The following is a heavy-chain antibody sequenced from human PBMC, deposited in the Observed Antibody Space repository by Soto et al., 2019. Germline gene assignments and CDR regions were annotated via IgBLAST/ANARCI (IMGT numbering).Heavy chain of an antibody. J-gene: IGHJ3*02. CDR2: ISGSGGST. CDR1: GFTFSRYG. V-gene: IGHV3-23*01. Sequence: GGSLRLSCAASGFTFSRYGMSWVRQAPGKGLEWVSAISGSGGSTDYADSVKGRFTISRDNSKNTLYLQMNSLRAEDTAVYYCAKTMAEAISGGAFDIWGQGTMVTVSS. D-gene: IGHD3-10*01. CDR3: AKTMAEAISGGAFDI.